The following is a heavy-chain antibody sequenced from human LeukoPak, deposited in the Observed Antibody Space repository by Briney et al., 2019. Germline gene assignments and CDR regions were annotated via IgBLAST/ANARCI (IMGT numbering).Heavy chain of an antibody. CDR3: AGVRTGYYDSSGYCVDYYYYMDV. CDR2: MNPNSGNT. D-gene: IGHD3-22*01. Sequence: ASVKISCKASGYTFTSYDINWVRQATGQGLEWMGWMNPNSGNTGYAQKFQGRVTITADESTSTAYMELSSLRSEDTAVYYCAGVRTGYYDSSGYCVDYYYYMDVWGKGTTVTISS. V-gene: IGHV1-8*01. J-gene: IGHJ6*03. CDR1: GYTFTSYD.